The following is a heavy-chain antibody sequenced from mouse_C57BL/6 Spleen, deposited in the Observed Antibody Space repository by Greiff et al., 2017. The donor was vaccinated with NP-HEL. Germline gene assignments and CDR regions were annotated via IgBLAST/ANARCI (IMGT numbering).Heavy chain of an antibody. V-gene: IGHV1-53*01. Sequence: QVQLQQSGTELVKPGASVKLSCKASGYTFTSYWMHWVKQRPGQGLEWIGNINPSNGSTNYNEKFKSKATLTVDKSSSTAYMQLSSLTSEDSAVLCGSTGYYDYDGFAYWGQGTLVTVSA. J-gene: IGHJ3*01. CDR3: STGYYDYDGFAY. CDR1: GYTFTSYW. D-gene: IGHD2-4*01. CDR2: INPSNGST.